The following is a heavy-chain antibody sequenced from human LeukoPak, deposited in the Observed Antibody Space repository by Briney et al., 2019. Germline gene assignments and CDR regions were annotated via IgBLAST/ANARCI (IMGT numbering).Heavy chain of an antibody. J-gene: IGHJ5*02. CDR2: IYSSGNT. CDR3: ARDRGLFDP. CDR1: RLIVSINY. V-gene: IGHV3-66*01. Sequence: GGSLRLSCAASRLIVSINYMAWVRQAPRKGLEWVSVIYSSGNTYYADSVKGRFTISRDNSKNTLYLQMNSRRAEDTAVYYCARDRGLFDPWGLGTLVTVSS.